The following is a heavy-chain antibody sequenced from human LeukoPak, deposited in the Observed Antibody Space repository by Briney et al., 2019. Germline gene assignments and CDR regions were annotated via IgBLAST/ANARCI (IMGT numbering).Heavy chain of an antibody. V-gene: IGHV1-18*01. CDR1: GYTFTSYG. D-gene: IGHD3-22*01. J-gene: IGHJ3*02. CDR2: ISAYNGNT. CDR3: ARGLIASSGYFTDDAFDI. Sequence: ASVKVSCKASGYTFTSYGISWVRQAPGQGLEWMGWISAYNGNTNYAQKLQGRVTMTTDTSTSTAYMELRSLRSDDTAVYYCARGLIASSGYFTDDAFDIWGQGTMVTVSS.